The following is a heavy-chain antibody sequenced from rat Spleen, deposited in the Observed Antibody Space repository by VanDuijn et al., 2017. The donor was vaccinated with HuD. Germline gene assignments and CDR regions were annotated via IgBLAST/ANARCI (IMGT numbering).Heavy chain of an antibody. J-gene: IGHJ3*01. CDR2: INPDGGST. D-gene: IGHD2-7*01. CDR1: GFTFSDYY. CDR3: ATAGSRISRFAY. V-gene: IGHV5-20*01. Sequence: EVQLVESGGGLVQPGRSLTVSCAASGFTFSDYYMAWVRQAPTRGLEWVSSINPDGGSTYYPDSVKGRFTISRDNAKSTLYLQMDSLGSEDTATYYCATAGSRISRFAYWGQGTLVTVSS.